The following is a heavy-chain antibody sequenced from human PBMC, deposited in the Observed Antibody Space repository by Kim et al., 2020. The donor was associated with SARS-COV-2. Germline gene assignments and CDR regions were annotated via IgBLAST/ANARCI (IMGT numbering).Heavy chain of an antibody. CDR2: ISGSGGST. CDR3: AKEKKWLRFSLRNPGSYGMDV. Sequence: GGSLRLSCAASGFTFSSYAMSWVRQAPGKGLEWVSAISGSGGSTYYADSVKGRFTISRDNSKNTLYLQMNSLRAEDTAVYYCAKEKKWLRFSLRNPGSYGMDVWGQGTTVTVSS. J-gene: IGHJ6*02. V-gene: IGHV3-23*01. D-gene: IGHD5-12*01. CDR1: GFTFSSYA.